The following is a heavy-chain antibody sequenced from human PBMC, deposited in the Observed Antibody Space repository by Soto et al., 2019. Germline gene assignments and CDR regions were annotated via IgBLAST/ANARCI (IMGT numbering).Heavy chain of an antibody. CDR2: ISYDGSNK. V-gene: IGHV3-30-3*01. CDR3: VRPAPYGSGYSHSVDY. Sequence: GGSLRLSCAASGFTFSSYAMHWVRQAPGKGLEWVAVISYDGSNKYYADSVKGRFTISRDNSKNTLYLQMNSLRAEDTAVYYCVRPAPYGSGYSHSVDYWGQGTLVTVSS. D-gene: IGHD3-3*01. CDR1: GFTFSSYA. J-gene: IGHJ4*02.